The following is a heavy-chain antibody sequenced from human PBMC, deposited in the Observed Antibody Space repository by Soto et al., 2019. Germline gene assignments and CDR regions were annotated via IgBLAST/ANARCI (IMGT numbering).Heavy chain of an antibody. CDR3: ARNRGETGDFDY. V-gene: IGHV1-8*02. J-gene: IGHJ4*02. CDR2: MNPYNGDT. Sequence: QVQLVQSGAEVKKPGASVKVSCKASGYTFTTYDVNWMRQATGQGPECLGWMNPYNGDTGYAQKIQGRVTLTRDTSVNTAYLELSSLTYEDTDVYYCARNRGETGDFDYWVQGTLVTVSS. CDR1: GYTFTTYD. D-gene: IGHD7-27*01.